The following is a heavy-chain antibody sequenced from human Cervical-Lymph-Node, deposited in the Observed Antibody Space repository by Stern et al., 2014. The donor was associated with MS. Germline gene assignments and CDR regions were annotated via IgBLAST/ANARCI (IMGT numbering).Heavy chain of an antibody. CDR1: GFTFSSYG. Sequence: VQLEESGGGVVQPGRSLRLSCAASGFTFSSYGMHWVRQAPGKGLEWVAVIWYDGSNKYYADSVKGRFTISRDNSKNTLYLQMNSLRAEDTAVYYCARDPGDCSGGSCYSEYFDYWGQGTLVTVPS. D-gene: IGHD2-15*01. CDR3: ARDPGDCSGGSCYSEYFDY. V-gene: IGHV3-33*01. J-gene: IGHJ4*02. CDR2: IWYDGSNK.